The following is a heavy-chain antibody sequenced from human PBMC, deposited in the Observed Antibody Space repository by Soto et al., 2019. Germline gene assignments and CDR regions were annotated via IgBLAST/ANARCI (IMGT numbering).Heavy chain of an antibody. CDR2: IIPISGTA. Sequence: QVQLVQSGAEVKKPGSSVKVSCKASGGTFSSYAISWVRQAPGQGLEWMGGIIPISGTANSAQKFQGRVTITADESTSTAYMGLSSLRPEDTAVYYCARSQGSSTSLEIYYYYYYGMDVWGQGATVIVSS. D-gene: IGHD2-2*01. V-gene: IGHV1-69*01. CDR1: GGTFSSYA. J-gene: IGHJ6*02. CDR3: ARSQGSSTSLEIYYYYYYGMDV.